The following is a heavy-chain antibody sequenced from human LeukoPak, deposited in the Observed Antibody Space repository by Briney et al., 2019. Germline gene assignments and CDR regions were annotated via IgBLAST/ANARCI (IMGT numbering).Heavy chain of an antibody. CDR3: ARAYRYCSTTSCYGYFQY. Sequence: ASVKVSCKTSGYSFILYGISWVRQAPGQGPEWMGWISTSTGDTKYTQKFQGRVTMTRDTSISTAYMELSRLRSDDTAVYYCARAYRYCSTTSCYGYFQYWGQGTLVTVSS. J-gene: IGHJ1*01. V-gene: IGHV1-18*01. D-gene: IGHD2-2*01. CDR2: ISTSTGDT. CDR1: GYSFILYG.